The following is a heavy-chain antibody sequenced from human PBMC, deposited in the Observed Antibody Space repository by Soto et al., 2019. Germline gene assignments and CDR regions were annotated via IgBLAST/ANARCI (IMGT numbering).Heavy chain of an antibody. V-gene: IGHV3-21*01. J-gene: IGHJ4*02. CDR1: GFTFSSYS. CDR2: ISSSSSYI. CDR3: ARGDYYDSSGNTPPDDY. Sequence: GGSLRLSCAASGFTFSSYSMNWVRQAPGKGLEWVSSISSSSSYIYYADSVKGRFTISRDNAKNSLYLQMNSLRAEDTAVYYCARGDYYDSSGNTPPDDYWGQGTLVTVSS. D-gene: IGHD3-22*01.